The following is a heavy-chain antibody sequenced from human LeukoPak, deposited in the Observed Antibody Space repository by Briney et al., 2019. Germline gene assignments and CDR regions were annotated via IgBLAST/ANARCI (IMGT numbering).Heavy chain of an antibody. V-gene: IGHV1-2*02. Sequence: ASVKVSCKASGYTFTGYYMHWVRQAPGQGLEWMGWINPNSGGTNYAQKFQGRVTMTRDTSISTAYMELSRLRSDDTAVYYCARMHYDSSGYYGSFDYWGRGTLVTVSS. CDR3: ARMHYDSSGYYGSFDY. CDR1: GYTFTGYY. CDR2: INPNSGGT. D-gene: IGHD3-22*01. J-gene: IGHJ4*02.